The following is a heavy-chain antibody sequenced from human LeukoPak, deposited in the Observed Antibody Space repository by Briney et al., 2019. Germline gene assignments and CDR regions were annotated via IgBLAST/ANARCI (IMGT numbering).Heavy chain of an antibody. D-gene: IGHD6-19*01. J-gene: IGHJ4*02. CDR3: AKGSGAVAATLFDY. Sequence: GGSLRLSCAASGFTFNFYAMSCVRQAPGKGLEWVSSISGSGGSTYYADSVKGRFTISRDNSKNTLYLQMNSLRAEDAAVYYCAKGSGAVAATLFDYWGQGTLVTVSS. CDR2: ISGSGGST. V-gene: IGHV3-23*01. CDR1: GFTFNFYA.